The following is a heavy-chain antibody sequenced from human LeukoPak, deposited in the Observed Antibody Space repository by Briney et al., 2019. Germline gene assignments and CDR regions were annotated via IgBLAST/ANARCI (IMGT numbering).Heavy chain of an antibody. D-gene: IGHD5-18*01. CDR1: GGTFSSYA. CDR3: AREGVGYGYMDV. Sequence: ASVKVSCKASGGTFSSYAISWVRQAPGQGLEWMGGIIPIFGTANYAQKFQGRVTITTDESTSTAYMELSSLRSEDTAVYYCAREGVGYGYMDVWGKGTTVTVSS. V-gene: IGHV1-69*05. CDR2: IIPIFGTA. J-gene: IGHJ6*03.